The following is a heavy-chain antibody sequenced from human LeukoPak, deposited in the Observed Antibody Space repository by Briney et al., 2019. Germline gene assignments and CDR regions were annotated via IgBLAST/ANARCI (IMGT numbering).Heavy chain of an antibody. CDR1: GGSFSGYY. D-gene: IGHD6-13*01. CDR2: INHSGST. CDR3: ARTYSSSWYGSFDY. J-gene: IGHJ4*02. Sequence: SETLSLTCAVYGGSFSGYYWSWIRQPPGKGLEWVGEINHSGSTNYNPSLKSRVTISVDTSKNQFSLKLSSVTAADTAVYYCARTYSSSWYGSFDYWGQGTLVTVSS. V-gene: IGHV4-34*01.